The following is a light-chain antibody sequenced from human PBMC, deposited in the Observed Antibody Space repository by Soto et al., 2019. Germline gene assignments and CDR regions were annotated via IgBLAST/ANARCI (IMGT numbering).Light chain of an antibody. J-gene: IGLJ1*01. CDR2: DVS. CDR3: TSYTTSSTLV. CDR1: RSDVGGYNY. Sequence: QSVLTQPASVSGSPGQSITISCTGTRSDVGGYNYVSWYQQYPGKAPKLMIYDVSTRPSGVSNRFSGSKSGNTASLTISGLQAEDEADYYCTSYTTSSTLVFGTGTKLTVL. V-gene: IGLV2-14*01.